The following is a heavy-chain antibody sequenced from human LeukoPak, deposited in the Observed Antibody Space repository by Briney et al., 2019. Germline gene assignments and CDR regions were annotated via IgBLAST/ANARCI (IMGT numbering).Heavy chain of an antibody. D-gene: IGHD3-3*01. CDR3: ARATRTIFGVVQLFDP. V-gene: IGHV1-46*01. CDR1: GYTFTSYY. J-gene: IGHJ5*02. CDR2: INPSGGST. Sequence: GASVKVSCKASGYTFTSYYMHWVRQAPGQGLEWMGIINPSGGSTSYAQKFQGRVTMTRDTSTSTVYMELSSLRSEDTAVYYCARATRTIFGVVQLFDPWGQGTLVTVSS.